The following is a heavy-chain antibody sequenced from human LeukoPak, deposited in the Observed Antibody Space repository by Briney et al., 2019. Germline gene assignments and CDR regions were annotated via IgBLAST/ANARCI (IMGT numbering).Heavy chain of an antibody. D-gene: IGHD4-17*01. Sequence: KSGGSLRLSCVVSGFTFSDAWMSWVRQAPGKGLEWVGRIKSKIDRGKTNYAAPVKGRFSISRDDLKTTLYLQMNSLKSEDTSLDYCSTGFSTGNWGQGTLVTVSS. J-gene: IGHJ4*02. CDR3: STGFSTGN. V-gene: IGHV3-15*01. CDR1: GFTFSDAW. CDR2: IKSKIDRGKT.